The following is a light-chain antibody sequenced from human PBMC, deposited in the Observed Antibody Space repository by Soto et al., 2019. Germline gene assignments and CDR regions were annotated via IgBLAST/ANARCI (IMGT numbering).Light chain of an antibody. CDR3: SLYTSSSTLV. J-gene: IGLJ2*01. V-gene: IGLV2-14*01. CDR2: DVS. CDR1: SSDVGGYNY. Sequence: QSALTQPASVSGSPGQSITISCTGTSSDVGGYNYVSWYQQHPGKAPKLMIYDVSNRPSGVSNRFSGSKSGNTASQTTPGIQAEDEADYYCSLYTSSSTLVFGGGTKLTVL.